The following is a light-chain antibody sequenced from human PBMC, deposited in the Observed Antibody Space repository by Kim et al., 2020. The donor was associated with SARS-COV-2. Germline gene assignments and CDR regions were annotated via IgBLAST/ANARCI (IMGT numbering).Light chain of an antibody. CDR3: SSYAGSDNIYV. CDR1: SSYVGDKTY. Sequence: QSITISCTGTSSYVGDKTYVSWYQQHPGKVPKLLIYEVSKRPSGVSNRFSGSKSGNTASLTISGLQAEDEADYYCSSYAGSDNIYVFGTGTKVTVL. CDR2: EVS. V-gene: IGLV2-14*03. J-gene: IGLJ1*01.